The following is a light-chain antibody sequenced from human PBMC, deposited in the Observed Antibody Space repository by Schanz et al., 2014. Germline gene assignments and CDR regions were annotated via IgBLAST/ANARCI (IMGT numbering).Light chain of an antibody. Sequence: EILMTQSPATLSVSPGERATLSCRASQSVSSNLAWYQQKPGQAPTLLIYGASSRATGVPDRFSGRASGSDLTLTISRLEPEDFAVYYCQQYGSAPPWTFGQGTRVEIK. CDR2: GAS. V-gene: IGKV3-20*01. CDR3: QQYGSAPPWT. J-gene: IGKJ1*01. CDR1: QSVSSN.